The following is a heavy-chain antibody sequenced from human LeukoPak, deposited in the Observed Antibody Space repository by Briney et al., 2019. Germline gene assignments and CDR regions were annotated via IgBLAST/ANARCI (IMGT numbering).Heavy chain of an antibody. CDR3: ARDQVRYSSSPSTNYGMDV. CDR1: GFTFSSYA. CDR2: ISSNGGST. D-gene: IGHD6-6*01. V-gene: IGHV3-64*01. Sequence: GGSLRLSRAASGFTFSSYAMHWVRQAPGKGLEYVSAISSNGGSTYYANSVKGRFTISRDNSKNTLYLQMGSLRAEDMAVYYCARDQVRYSSSPSTNYGMDVWGQGTTVTVSS. J-gene: IGHJ6*02.